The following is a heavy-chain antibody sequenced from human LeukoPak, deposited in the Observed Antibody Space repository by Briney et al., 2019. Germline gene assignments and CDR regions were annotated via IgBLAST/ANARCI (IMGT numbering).Heavy chain of an antibody. V-gene: IGHV3-23*01. Sequence: QPGGSLRLSCAASGFTFSSYAMSWVRQAPGKGLEWVSAISGSGGSTYYAGSVKGRFTISRDNSKNTLYLQMNSLRAEDTAVYYCAKDTGYSSSWYGPYFDYWGQGTLVTVSS. J-gene: IGHJ4*02. D-gene: IGHD6-13*01. CDR1: GFTFSSYA. CDR3: AKDTGYSSSWYGPYFDY. CDR2: ISGSGGST.